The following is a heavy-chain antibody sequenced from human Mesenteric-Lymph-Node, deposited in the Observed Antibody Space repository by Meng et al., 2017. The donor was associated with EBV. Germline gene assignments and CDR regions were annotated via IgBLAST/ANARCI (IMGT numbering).Heavy chain of an antibody. J-gene: IGHJ4*02. CDR2: IFHSGGT. V-gene: IGHV4-4*02. Sequence: QVQRQGSGPGLVKPSGTLSLTCAVSSGSISNSNWWSWVRQPPGKGLQWIGEIFHSGGTNYNPSLKSRVTISVDKSKNQFSLKVNSLTAADTAVYYCARITFGGAIGDWGQGTLVTVSS. CDR1: SGSISNSNW. D-gene: IGHD3-16*02. CDR3: ARITFGGAIGD.